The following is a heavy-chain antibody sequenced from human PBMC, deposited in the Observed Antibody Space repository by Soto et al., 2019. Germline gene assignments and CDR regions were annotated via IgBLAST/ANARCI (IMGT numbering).Heavy chain of an antibody. D-gene: IGHD3-3*01. J-gene: IGHJ6*02. Sequence: ASVKVSCKASGGTFSSYAISWVRQAPGQGLEWMGGIIPIFGTANYAQKFQGRVTITADESTSTAYMELSSLRSEDTAVYYCARDAPYYDFWSGYSVLGMDVWGQGTTVTVSS. CDR3: ARDAPYYDFWSGYSVLGMDV. V-gene: IGHV1-69*13. CDR1: GGTFSSYA. CDR2: IIPIFGTA.